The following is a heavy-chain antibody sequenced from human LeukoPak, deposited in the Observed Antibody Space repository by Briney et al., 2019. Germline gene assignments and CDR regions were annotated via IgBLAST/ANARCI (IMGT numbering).Heavy chain of an antibody. J-gene: IGHJ3*02. Sequence: SETLSLTCTVSGGSISSYYWSWIRQPPGKGLEWIGYIYYSGSTYYNPSLKSRVTISVDTSKNQFSLKLSSVTAADTAVYYCARVGVVPAAMRIDAFDIWGQGTMVTVSS. CDR2: IYYSGST. D-gene: IGHD2-2*01. CDR3: ARVGVVPAAMRIDAFDI. V-gene: IGHV4-30-4*08. CDR1: GGSISSYY.